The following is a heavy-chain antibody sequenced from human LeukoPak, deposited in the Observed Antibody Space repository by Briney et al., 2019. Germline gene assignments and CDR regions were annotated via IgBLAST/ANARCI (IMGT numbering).Heavy chain of an antibody. Sequence: GGSLRLSCAASGFTFSSYSMNWVRQAPGKGLEWVSSISSSSSYIYYAHSVKGRFTIARDNAKNSLYLQMNSLRAEDTAVYYCATLMWELPGYWGQGTLVTVSS. D-gene: IGHD1-26*01. J-gene: IGHJ4*02. CDR2: ISSSSSYI. CDR3: ATLMWELPGY. CDR1: GFTFSSYS. V-gene: IGHV3-21*01.